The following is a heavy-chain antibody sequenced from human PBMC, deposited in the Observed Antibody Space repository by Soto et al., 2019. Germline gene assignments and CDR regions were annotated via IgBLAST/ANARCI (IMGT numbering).Heavy chain of an antibody. CDR3: AHNVDTAMVNYFDY. D-gene: IGHD5-18*01. Sequence: QITLKESGPTLVKPTQTLTLTCTFSGFSLSTSGVGVGWIRQPPGKALEWLALIYWDDNKRYSPSMKSRLTIHKDTSKNQALLTMTNMDPVDTATYYCAHNVDTAMVNYFDYWGQGTLVTVSS. CDR1: GFSLSTSGVG. J-gene: IGHJ4*02. V-gene: IGHV2-5*02. CDR2: IYWDDNK.